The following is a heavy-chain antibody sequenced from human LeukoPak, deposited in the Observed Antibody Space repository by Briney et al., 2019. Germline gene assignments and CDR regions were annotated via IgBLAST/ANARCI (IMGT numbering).Heavy chain of an antibody. D-gene: IGHD3-22*01. CDR3: AREKVDCYDSSGPFDY. Sequence: GGSLRLSCAASGFTFSSYSMNWVRQAPGKGLEWVSSISSSSSYIYYADSVKGRFTISRDNAKNSLYLQMNSLRAEDTAVYYCAREKVDCYDSSGPFDYWGQGTLVTVSS. CDR1: GFTFSSYS. CDR2: ISSSSSYI. J-gene: IGHJ4*02. V-gene: IGHV3-21*01.